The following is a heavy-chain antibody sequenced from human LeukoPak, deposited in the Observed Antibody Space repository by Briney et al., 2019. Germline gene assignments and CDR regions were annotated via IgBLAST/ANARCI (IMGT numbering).Heavy chain of an antibody. CDR3: ARVIYSNYVGYFDY. CDR1: GFTFSTYT. CDR2: ISSSSGYI. J-gene: IGHJ4*02. Sequence: GGSLRLSCAASGFTFSTYTMNWVRQAPGKGLEWVSSISSSSGYIYYADSVKGRFTISRDNAKNSMYLQMNGLRAEDTAVYYCARVIYSNYVGYFDYWGQGTLVTVSS. V-gene: IGHV3-21*01. D-gene: IGHD4-11*01.